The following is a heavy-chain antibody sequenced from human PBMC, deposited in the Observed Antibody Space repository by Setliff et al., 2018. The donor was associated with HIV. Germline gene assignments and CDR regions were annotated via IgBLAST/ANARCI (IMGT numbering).Heavy chain of an antibody. J-gene: IGHJ4*02. CDR2: INWDGGSI. Sequence: ASGFTFDDYTMHWVRQAPGKGLEWVSLINWDGGSIFYADPVRGRFTISRDNSKNSLYLQMNSLRTEDTALYYCSKGHPDGDPYYFDYWGQGTLVTVSS. D-gene: IGHD2-21*02. V-gene: IGHV3-43*01. CDR3: SKGHPDGDPYYFDY. CDR1: GFTFDDYT.